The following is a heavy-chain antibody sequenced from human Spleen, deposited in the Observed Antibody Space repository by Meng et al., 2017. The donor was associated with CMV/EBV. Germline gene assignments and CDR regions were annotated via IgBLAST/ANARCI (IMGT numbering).Heavy chain of an antibody. Sequence: GESLKISCAASGFIFSDYAMTWVRQTPGQGLEWVSSISSSSIHIYYADSVTGRFTMSRDNAKNSLYRQMNSLRAEDTAVYYCARGRGYCSSTNCYLNFDYWGQGALVTVSS. V-gene: IGHV3-21*01. D-gene: IGHD2-2*01. CDR3: ARGRGYCSSTNCYLNFDY. CDR2: ISSSSIHI. CDR1: GFIFSDYA. J-gene: IGHJ4*02.